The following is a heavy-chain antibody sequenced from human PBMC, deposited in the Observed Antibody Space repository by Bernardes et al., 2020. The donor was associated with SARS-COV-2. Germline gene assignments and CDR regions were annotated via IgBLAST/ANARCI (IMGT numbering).Heavy chain of an antibody. CDR3: AREDNWSFPYSFDY. Sequence: GGSLRLSCAASGFTFSSYTMNWVRQAPGKGLEWVSSISPGSNYIYYADSVKGRFTISRDNAENSLFLLMNSLRAEDTAVYYCAREDNWSFPYSFDYWGQGTLVPVSS. V-gene: IGHV3-21*01. D-gene: IGHD1-20*01. CDR1: GFTFSSYT. J-gene: IGHJ4*02. CDR2: ISPGSNYI.